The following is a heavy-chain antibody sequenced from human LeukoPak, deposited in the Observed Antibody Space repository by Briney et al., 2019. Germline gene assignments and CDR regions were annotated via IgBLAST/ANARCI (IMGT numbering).Heavy chain of an antibody. CDR2: IYTSGST. D-gene: IGHD6-6*01. J-gene: IGHJ3*02. CDR1: GGSISSYY. CDR3: AREYSSSSGGPAFDI. V-gene: IGHV4-4*07. Sequence: SETLSLTCTVSGGSISSYYWSWIRQPAEKGLEWIGRIYTSGSTNYNPSPKSRVTMSLDTSKSQFSLKLSSVTAADTAVYYCAREYSSSSGGPAFDIWGQGTMVTVSS.